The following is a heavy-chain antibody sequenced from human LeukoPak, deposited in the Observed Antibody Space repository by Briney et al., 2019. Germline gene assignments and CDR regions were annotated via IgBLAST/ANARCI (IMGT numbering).Heavy chain of an antibody. CDR1: GFSISSYS. D-gene: IGHD5-12*01. Sequence: GGSLRLSCEASGFSISSYSMNWVRQAPGKGLEWVSYISSSSSTIYYADSVKGRFTISRDNAKNSLYLQMNSLRAEDTAVYYCARVRSGYDWIDYWGQGTLVTVSS. V-gene: IGHV3-48*01. CDR3: ARVRSGYDWIDY. CDR2: ISSSSSTI. J-gene: IGHJ4*02.